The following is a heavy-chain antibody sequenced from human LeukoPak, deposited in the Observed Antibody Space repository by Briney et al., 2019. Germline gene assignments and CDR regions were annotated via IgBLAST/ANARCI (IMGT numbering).Heavy chain of an antibody. Sequence: SETLSLTCTVSGGSISSYYWSWIRQPPGEGLEWIGYIYYSGSTNYNPSLKSRVTISVDTPKNQFSLKLSSVTAADTAVYYCAGYSSGWYASNWFDPWGQGTLVTVSS. CDR3: AGYSSGWYASNWFDP. CDR1: GGSISSYY. V-gene: IGHV4-59*08. CDR2: IYYSGST. J-gene: IGHJ5*02. D-gene: IGHD6-19*01.